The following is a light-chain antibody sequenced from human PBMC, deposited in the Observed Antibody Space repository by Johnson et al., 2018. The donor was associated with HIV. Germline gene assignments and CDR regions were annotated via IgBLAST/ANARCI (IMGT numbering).Light chain of an antibody. V-gene: IGLV1-51*02. CDR2: EKN. CDR3: GTWDSSLSAHYV. J-gene: IGLJ1*01. CDR1: SSNIGNNY. Sequence: QSVLTQPPSVSAAPGQKVTISCSGSSSNIGNNYVSWYQQLPGTAPKLLIYEKNKRPSGIPDRFSASKSSTSATLAITGLQTGDEADYYCGTWDSSLSAHYVFGTGTKVTVL.